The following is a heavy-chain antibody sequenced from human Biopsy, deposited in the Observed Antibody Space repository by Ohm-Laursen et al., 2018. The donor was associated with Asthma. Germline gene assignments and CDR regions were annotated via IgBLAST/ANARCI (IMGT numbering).Heavy chain of an antibody. D-gene: IGHD6-6*01. J-gene: IGHJ2*01. Sequence: GTLSLTCIVSGDAMSTSGSYWGGIRQSPGKGLEWIGSIYYSGRTYYNPSLESRVTISADTSKNHFSLKVTSVTAADTAVYYCARAVSSSSYWYFDLWGRGDLVTVTS. V-gene: IGHV4-39*02. CDR1: GDAMSTSGSY. CDR3: ARAVSSSSYWYFDL. CDR2: IYYSGRT.